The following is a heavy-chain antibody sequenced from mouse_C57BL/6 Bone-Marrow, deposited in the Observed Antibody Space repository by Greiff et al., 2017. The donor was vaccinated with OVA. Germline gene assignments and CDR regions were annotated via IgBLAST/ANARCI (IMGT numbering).Heavy chain of an antibody. D-gene: IGHD1-1*01. CDR3: AKHEVITTVPGFAY. CDR2: IWGGGST. Sequence: VKVVESGPGLVAPSQSLSITCTVSGFSLTSYGVDWVRQPPGKGLEWLGVIWGGGSTNYNSALMSRLSISKDNSKSQVFLKMNSPQTDDTAMYYCAKHEVITTVPGFAYWGQGTLVTVSA. J-gene: IGHJ3*01. V-gene: IGHV2-9*01. CDR1: GFSLTSYG.